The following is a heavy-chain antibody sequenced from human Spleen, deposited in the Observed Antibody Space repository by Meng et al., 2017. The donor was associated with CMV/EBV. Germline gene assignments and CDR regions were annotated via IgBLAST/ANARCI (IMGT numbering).Heavy chain of an antibody. CDR1: GVTLNNYI. CDR3: ARDRARKGGGMDV. Sequence: SVKVSCKACGVTLNNYISSWVRQAPGQGLEWMGGSIPMLNKADYAQKFQCRVAITTDGSTNTVYMELSSQRSEDTDVYYCARDRARKGGGMDVWGQGTTVTVSS. V-gene: IGHV1-69*05. CDR2: SIPMLNKA. J-gene: IGHJ6*02. D-gene: IGHD3-16*01.